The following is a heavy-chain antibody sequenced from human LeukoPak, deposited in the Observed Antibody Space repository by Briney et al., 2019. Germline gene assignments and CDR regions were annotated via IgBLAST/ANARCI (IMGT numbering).Heavy chain of an antibody. J-gene: IGHJ6*02. CDR2: MNPNSGNA. CDR1: GYTFTNYD. V-gene: IGHV1-8*02. CDR3: ATQRWEKLHGSYYYDGMDV. D-gene: IGHD1-26*01. Sequence: ASVKVSCKASGYTFTNYDINWVRQACGQGLEWVGWMNPNSGNAGFAQKFKGRITMTGDTTTNTAYMEVFSLTSDDMAIYYCATQRWEKLHGSYYYDGMDVWGQGTTVTVS.